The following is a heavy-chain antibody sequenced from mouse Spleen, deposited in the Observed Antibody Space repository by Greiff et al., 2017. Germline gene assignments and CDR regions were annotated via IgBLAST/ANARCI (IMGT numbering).Heavy chain of an antibody. CDR2: IWAGGST. J-gene: IGHJ4*01. D-gene: IGHD2-2*01. V-gene: IGHV2-9*02. CDR1: GFSLTSYG. Sequence: VQLQESGPGLVAPSQSLSITCTVSGFSLTSYGVHWVRQPPGKGLEWLGVIWAGGSTNYNSALMSRLSISKDNSKSQVFLKMNSLQTDDTAMYYCARDRGYDGYAMDYWGQGTSVTVSS. CDR3: ARDRGYDGYAMDY.